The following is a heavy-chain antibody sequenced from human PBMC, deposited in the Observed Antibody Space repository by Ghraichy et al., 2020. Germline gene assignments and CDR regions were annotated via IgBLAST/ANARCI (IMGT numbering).Heavy chain of an antibody. CDR3: ARDFVAVYYYYGMDV. V-gene: IGHV3-21*01. D-gene: IGHD2-2*01. CDR2: ISSSSSYI. CDR1: GFTFSSYS. Sequence: GGSLRLSCVASGFTFSSYSMNWVRQAPGNGLEWVSSISSSSSYIYYADSVKGRFTISRDNAKNSLYLQMNSLRAEDTAVYYCARDFVAVYYYYGMDVWGQGLTVPVSS. J-gene: IGHJ6*02.